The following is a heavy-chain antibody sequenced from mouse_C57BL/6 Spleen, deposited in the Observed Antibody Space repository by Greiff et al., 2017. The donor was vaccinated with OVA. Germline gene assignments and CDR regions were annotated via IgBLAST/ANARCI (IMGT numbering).Heavy chain of an antibody. Sequence: EVQLQQSGAELVKPGASVKLSCTASGFNIKDYYMHWVKQRTEQGLEWIGRIDPEDGETKYATKFQGKATLTANTSSNTAYLQLSSLTSEDTAVYYCASPTGYFDYWGQGTTLTVSS. V-gene: IGHV14-2*01. J-gene: IGHJ2*01. CDR2: IDPEDGET. CDR1: GFNIKDYY. CDR3: ASPTGYFDY.